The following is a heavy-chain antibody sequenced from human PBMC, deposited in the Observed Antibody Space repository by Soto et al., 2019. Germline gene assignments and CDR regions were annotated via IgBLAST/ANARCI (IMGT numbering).Heavy chain of an antibody. D-gene: IGHD6-6*01. CDR3: ARHGEDYSSFLNWFDS. Sequence: LKISCKGSGYNFASHWIAWVRQMPGKGLEWMGIIYPDDSDTRYSPSFQGQVIISVDKSVSTAYLQWRSLKASDTAMYYCARHGEDYSSFLNWFDSWGQGSLVTVSS. CDR1: GYNFASHW. J-gene: IGHJ5*01. CDR2: IYPDDSDT. V-gene: IGHV5-51*01.